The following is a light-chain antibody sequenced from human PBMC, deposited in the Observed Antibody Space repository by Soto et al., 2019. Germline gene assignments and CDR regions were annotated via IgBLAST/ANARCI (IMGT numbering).Light chain of an antibody. J-gene: IGKJ2*01. CDR1: QSVSSSN. V-gene: IGKV3-20*01. CDR3: QQYGSSYT. CDR2: GVS. Sequence: EIVLTQSPGTLSLSPGERATLSCRASQSVSSSNLAWYQQKPGQAPRLLIYGVSSRATGVPDRFSGSGSGTDFTLTISRLEPEDFAVYYCQQYGSSYTFGQGTKLEIK.